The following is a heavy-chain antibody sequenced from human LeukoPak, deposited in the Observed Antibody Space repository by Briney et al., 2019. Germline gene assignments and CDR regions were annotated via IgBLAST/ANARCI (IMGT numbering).Heavy chain of an antibody. CDR2: IYHSGST. V-gene: IGHV4-38-2*02. J-gene: IGHJ4*02. Sequence: SETLSLTCTVSGYSISSGYYWGWIRQPPGKGLEWIGSIYHSGSTYYNPSLKSRVTISVDTSKNQFSLKLSSVTAADTAVYYCATLRVGAADYWGQGTLVTVSS. CDR1: GYSISSGYY. CDR3: ATLRVGAADY. D-gene: IGHD1-26*01.